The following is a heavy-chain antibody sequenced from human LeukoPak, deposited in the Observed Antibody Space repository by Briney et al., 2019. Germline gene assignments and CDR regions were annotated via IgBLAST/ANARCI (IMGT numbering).Heavy chain of an antibody. V-gene: IGHV3-23*01. J-gene: IGHJ6*03. CDR1: GFTFSHYA. D-gene: IGHD3-10*01. CDR3: AKGKIRGSSKTCPPFLDYYYYMDV. Sequence: GGSLRLSCVASGFTFSHYAMTWVRQAPGEGLEWVSVVHPGGGKTYYADSVEGRMTISRDNSKNTLYLQLNNLQVEDTATYYGAKGKIRGSSKTCPPFLDYYYYMDVWAKGPRSSSP. CDR2: VHPGGGKT.